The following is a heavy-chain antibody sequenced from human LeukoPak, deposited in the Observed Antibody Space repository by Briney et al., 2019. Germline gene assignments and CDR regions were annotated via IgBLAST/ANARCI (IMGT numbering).Heavy chain of an antibody. CDR1: GFTFSSYG. D-gene: IGHD6-13*01. J-gene: IGHJ4*02. V-gene: IGHV3-23*01. CDR3: ARSYSSSWRGYFDY. Sequence: GGSLRLSCAASGFTFSSYGMSWVRQAPGKGLEWVSAISGSGGSTDYADSVKGRFTISRDNAKNSLYLQMNSLRAEDTAVYYCARSYSSSWRGYFDYWGQGTLVTVSS. CDR2: ISGSGGST.